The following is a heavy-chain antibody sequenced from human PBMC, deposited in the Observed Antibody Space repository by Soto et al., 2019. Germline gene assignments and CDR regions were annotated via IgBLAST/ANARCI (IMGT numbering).Heavy chain of an antibody. CDR3: ARTSATVKPHHYYYYMDV. D-gene: IGHD4-4*01. V-gene: IGHV4-59*01. CDR1: GGSISSYY. CDR2: IYYSGST. J-gene: IGHJ6*03. Sequence: LSLTCTVSGGSISSYYWSWIRQPPGKGLEWIGYIYYSGSTNYNPSLKSRVTISVDTSKNQFSLKLSSVTAADTAVYYCARTSATVKPHHYYYYMDVWGKGTMVTVSS.